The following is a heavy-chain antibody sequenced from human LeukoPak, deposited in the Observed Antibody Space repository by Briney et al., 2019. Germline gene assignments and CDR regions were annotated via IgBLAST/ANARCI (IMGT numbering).Heavy chain of an antibody. Sequence: PGRSLRLSCAASGFTFSSYAMHWVRQAPGRGLEWVAVISYDGSNKYYADSVKGRFTISRDNSKNTLYLQMNSLRAEDTAVYYCARDRGGSYGDYIHYGMDVWGKGTTVTVSS. D-gene: IGHD4-17*01. CDR1: GFTFSSYA. V-gene: IGHV3-30*04. CDR3: ARDRGGSYGDYIHYGMDV. J-gene: IGHJ6*04. CDR2: ISYDGSNK.